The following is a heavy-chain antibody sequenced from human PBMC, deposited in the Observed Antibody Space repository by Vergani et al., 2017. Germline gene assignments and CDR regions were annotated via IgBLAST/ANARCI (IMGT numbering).Heavy chain of an antibody. CDR2: INPSGGST. Sequence: QVQLVQSGAEVKKPGASVKVSCKASGYTFTSYYMHWVRQAPGQGLEWMGIINPSGGSTSYAQKFQGRVTMTRDTSISTAYMELSRLRSDDTAVYYCARGEPAQHYYYYYMDVWGKGTTVTVSS. V-gene: IGHV1-46*01. J-gene: IGHJ6*03. CDR3: ARGEPAQHYYYYYMDV. CDR1: GYTFTSYY. D-gene: IGHD1-14*01.